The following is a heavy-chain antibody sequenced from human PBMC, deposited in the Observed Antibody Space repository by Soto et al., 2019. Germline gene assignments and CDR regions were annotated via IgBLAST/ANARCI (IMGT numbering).Heavy chain of an antibody. J-gene: IGHJ6*03. CDR2: ISGSGRTT. CDR3: AKGGHYGDPRSTYYYYYYMDV. Sequence: GGSLRLSCASSGFPFSNYGMSWVRQAPGRGLEWVSAISGSGRTTYYADSVKGRFTISRDNARNTLWLQMDSLRDDEDTAVYYCAKGGHYGDPRSTYYYYYYMDVWGKGTTVTVSS. V-gene: IGHV3-23*01. D-gene: IGHD4-17*01. CDR1: GFPFSNYG.